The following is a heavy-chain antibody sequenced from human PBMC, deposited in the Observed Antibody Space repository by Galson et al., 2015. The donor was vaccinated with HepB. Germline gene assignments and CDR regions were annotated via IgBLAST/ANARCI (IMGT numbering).Heavy chain of an antibody. CDR3: ARDFYGSGNYYYYGMDV. CDR1: GYTFIGYY. V-gene: IGHV1-2*06. CDR2: INPNSGGT. J-gene: IGHJ6*02. D-gene: IGHD3-10*01. Sequence: QSGAEVKKPGESLKISCKASGYTFIGYYMHWVRQAPGQGLEWMGRINPNSGGTNYAQKFQGRVTMTRDTSISTAYMELSRLRSDDTAVYYCARDFYGSGNYYYYGMDVWGQGTTVTVSS.